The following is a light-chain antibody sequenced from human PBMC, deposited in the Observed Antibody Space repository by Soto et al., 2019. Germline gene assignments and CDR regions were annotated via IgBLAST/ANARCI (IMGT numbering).Light chain of an antibody. CDR1: ELPKEY. CDR3: LSADSSRLYV. CDR2: KDT. J-gene: IGLJ1*01. V-gene: IGLV3-25*02. Sequence: SYELTQPPSVSVSPGQTARITCSGDELPKEYAYWYQQKPGQAPLLVIYKDTERPSGIPERFSASSSGTIVTLTISGVQAEDEGDYYCLSADSSRLYVFGTGTKVTVL.